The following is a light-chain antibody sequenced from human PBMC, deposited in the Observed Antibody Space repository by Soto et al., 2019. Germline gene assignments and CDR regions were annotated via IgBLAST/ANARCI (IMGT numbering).Light chain of an antibody. CDR1: SSDVGGYNY. CDR2: EVS. CDR3: SSYTSSSPLGI. Sequence: QSALTQPASVSGSPGQSITISCTGTSSDVGGYNYVSWYQHHPGKAPKLMIYEVSNWPSGVSNRFSGSKSGNTASLTISGLQAEDEADYYCSSYTSSSPLGIFGTGTKVTVL. V-gene: IGLV2-14*01. J-gene: IGLJ1*01.